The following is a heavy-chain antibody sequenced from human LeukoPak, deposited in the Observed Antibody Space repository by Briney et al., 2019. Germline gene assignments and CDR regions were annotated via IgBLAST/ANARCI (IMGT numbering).Heavy chain of an antibody. J-gene: IGHJ3*02. CDR2: INPSGGST. CDR1: GYTFTSYY. V-gene: IGHV1-46*01. Sequence: GASVKVSCKASGYTFTSYYMHWVRQAPGQGLEWMGIINPSGGSTSYAQKFQGRVTMTRDTSTSTVYMELSSLRSEDTAVHYCASLDPGDAFDIWGQGTTVTVSS. CDR3: ASLDPGDAFDI.